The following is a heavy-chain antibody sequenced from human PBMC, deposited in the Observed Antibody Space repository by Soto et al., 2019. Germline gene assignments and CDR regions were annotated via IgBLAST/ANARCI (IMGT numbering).Heavy chain of an antibody. CDR3: AVPPRDGYPNYVMDV. D-gene: IGHD5-12*01. J-gene: IGHJ6*02. CDR2: IETSDSYT. V-gene: IGHV5-10-1*01. CDR1: GYSFTSYW. Sequence: PGESLKISCQGSGYSFTSYWIRWVRQMPGKGLEWMGRIETSDSYTNYSPSFQGHVTISADKSISTAYMQWSSLKASDTAMYYCAVPPRDGYPNYVMDVWGQGTTVTVSS.